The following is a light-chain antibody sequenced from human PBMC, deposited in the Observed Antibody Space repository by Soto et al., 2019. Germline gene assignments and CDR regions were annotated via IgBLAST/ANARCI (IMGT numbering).Light chain of an antibody. CDR2: DVS. V-gene: IGLV2-14*01. J-gene: IGLJ2*01. CDR1: SSDVGGYNY. CDR3: SSYTSSSTYVV. Sequence: QSVLTQPPSASGSPGQSVTISCTGTSSDVGGYNYVSWYQQHPGKAPKLMIYDVSNRPSGVSNRFSGSKSGNTASLTISGLQAEDEADYYCSSYTSSSTYVVFGGGTKVTVL.